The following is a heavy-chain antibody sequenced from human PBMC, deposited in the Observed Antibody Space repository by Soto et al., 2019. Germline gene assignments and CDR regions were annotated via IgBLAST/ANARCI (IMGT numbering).Heavy chain of an antibody. Sequence: EVQLVESGGGLIQPGESLRLSCAVSGFSVSSNYMIWVRQAPGKGLEWVSVIFSGGGTSYADSVKGRFTISRDNSKNTVYLQMNSLRAEDTALYFCATPDGRSWGQGNLVTVSS. J-gene: IGHJ5*02. CDR3: ATPDGRS. V-gene: IGHV3-53*01. CDR1: GFSVSSNY. CDR2: IFSGGGT.